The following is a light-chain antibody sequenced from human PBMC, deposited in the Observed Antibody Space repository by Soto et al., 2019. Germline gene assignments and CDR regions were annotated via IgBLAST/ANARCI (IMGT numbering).Light chain of an antibody. CDR2: KAS. CDR1: QSISGW. Sequence: DIQMTQSPSTLSASVGDRVTITCRASQSISGWLAWYQQKPGKAPKLLIYKASSLESGVPSRFSGSGYGTEFTLTISSLQPDDFATYYCQQYNTYWTFGQGTKVNI. J-gene: IGKJ1*01. CDR3: QQYNTYWT. V-gene: IGKV1-5*03.